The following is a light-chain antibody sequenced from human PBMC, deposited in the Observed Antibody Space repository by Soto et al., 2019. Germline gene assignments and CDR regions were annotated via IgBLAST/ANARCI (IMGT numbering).Light chain of an antibody. J-gene: IGKJ3*01. Sequence: DIVMTQSPDSLSVSLGERATINCKSSQTILYNSNNKNYLAWYQQKPGQPPKLLIYWASTRESGVPDRFSGRGSGTDFTLTISSLQAEDVAIYYCQQYYSIPFTFGPGTKVDIK. CDR3: QQYYSIPFT. V-gene: IGKV4-1*01. CDR2: WAS. CDR1: QTILYNSNNKNY.